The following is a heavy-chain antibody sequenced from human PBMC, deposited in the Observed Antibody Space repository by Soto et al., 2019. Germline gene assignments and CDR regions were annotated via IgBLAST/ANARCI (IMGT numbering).Heavy chain of an antibody. V-gene: IGHV4-4*07. CDR1: GASMNSYH. J-gene: IGHJ5*02. CDR3: ARDQGVAAAGITWFDP. Sequence: ETLSLTCTVSGASMNSYHWSWIRQPAGKGLEWIGHIHSSGSTNYNPSLKSRVTMSVDTSKNQFSLRLMSLTAADTAVYYCARDQGVAAAGITWFDPWGQGSLVTVSS. CDR2: IHSSGST. D-gene: IGHD6-13*01.